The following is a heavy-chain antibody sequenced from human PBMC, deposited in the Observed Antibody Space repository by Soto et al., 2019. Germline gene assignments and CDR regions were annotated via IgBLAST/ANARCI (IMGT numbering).Heavy chain of an antibody. D-gene: IGHD1-26*01. V-gene: IGHV3-48*03. J-gene: IGHJ4*02. Sequence: PGGSLRLSCAASGFTFSSYDMNWVGQAPGKGLEWLSYISSSGDTKNYADSVQGRFTISRDSAKNSLYLQMNSLRAEDTAVYYCARGTIVGATFTYWGQGTLVTVSS. CDR2: ISSSGDTK. CDR3: ARGTIVGATFTY. CDR1: GFTFSSYD.